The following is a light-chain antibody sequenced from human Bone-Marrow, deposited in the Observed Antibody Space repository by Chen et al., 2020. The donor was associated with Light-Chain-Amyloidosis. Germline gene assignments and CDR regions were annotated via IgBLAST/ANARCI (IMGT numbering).Light chain of an antibody. V-gene: IGKV1-33*01. CDR3: QEYDELQGT. CDR2: DAS. Sequence: DVQLTQSPSSLSASVGDRITITCQASEDVSKYLNWYQQTPGRAPKLLIYDASNLEKWVPSRFSGGGSVTTFTHNISGLQAEESAAYYCQEYDELQGTLGQGTKVEFK. J-gene: IGKJ1*01. CDR1: EDVSKY.